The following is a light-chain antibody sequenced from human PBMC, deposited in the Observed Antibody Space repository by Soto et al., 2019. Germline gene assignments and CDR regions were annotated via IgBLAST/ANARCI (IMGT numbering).Light chain of an antibody. CDR1: TSDVGGYNY. CDR3: CSYAGSYTFYV. CDR2: DVS. J-gene: IGLJ1*01. V-gene: IGLV2-11*01. Sequence: QSALTQPRSVSGSPGQSVTISCTGTTSDVGGYNYVSWYQQHPGKAPKLMIYDVSKRPPGVPDRFSGSKSGNTASLTISGLQAEDEADYCCCSYAGSYTFYVFGTGTKLTVL.